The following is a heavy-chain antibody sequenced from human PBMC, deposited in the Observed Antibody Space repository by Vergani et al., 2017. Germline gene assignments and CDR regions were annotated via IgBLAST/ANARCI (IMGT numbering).Heavy chain of an antibody. J-gene: IGHJ4*02. D-gene: IGHD3-10*01. Sequence: QVQLQESGPGLVKPSQTLSLTCAVSGGSISSGGYSWSWIRQPPGKGLEWIGYIYHSGSTYYNPSLKSRVTISVDRSKNQFSLKLSSVTAADTAVYYCARGAQEYYFDYWGQGTLVTVSS. V-gene: IGHV4-30-2*01. CDR2: IYHSGST. CDR3: ARGAQEYYFDY. CDR1: GGSISSGGYS.